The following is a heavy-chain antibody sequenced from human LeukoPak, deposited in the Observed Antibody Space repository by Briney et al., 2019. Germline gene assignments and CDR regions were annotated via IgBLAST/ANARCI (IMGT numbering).Heavy chain of an antibody. V-gene: IGHV3-21*01. CDR3: VRGNTRDY. Sequence: GGSLRLSCVGSGFIFRDSTMNWVRQAPGKGLEWVSSIDGGGYSKFYAVSVRGRFSIFRDNAKNSVYLQMNSLRAEDTALYSCVRGNTRDYWGQGTLVTVSS. CDR1: GFIFRDST. CDR2: IDGGGYSK. J-gene: IGHJ4*02.